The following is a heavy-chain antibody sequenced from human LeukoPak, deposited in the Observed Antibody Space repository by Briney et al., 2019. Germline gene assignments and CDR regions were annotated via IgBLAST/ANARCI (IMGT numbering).Heavy chain of an antibody. V-gene: IGHV4-61*02. CDR1: RGSISSGNYY. D-gene: IGHD7-27*01. Sequence: SETLSLTCTVSRGSISSGNYYWSWIRQPAGKGLEWIGRFHTRGSTNYNPSLKSRVTISADTSKNQFSLKLNSVTAADTAVYYCATRKLGNDYWGQGTLVTVSS. J-gene: IGHJ4*02. CDR3: ATRKLGNDY. CDR2: FHTRGST.